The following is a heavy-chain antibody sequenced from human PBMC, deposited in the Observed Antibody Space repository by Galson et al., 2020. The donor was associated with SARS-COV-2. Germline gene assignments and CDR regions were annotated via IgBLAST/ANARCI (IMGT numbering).Heavy chain of an antibody. CDR1: GYTFASYR. V-gene: IGHV5-51*01. D-gene: IGHD1-26*01. J-gene: IGHJ4*02. CDR3: ARWDGTVDY. CDR2: IYPKDSET. Sequence: GESLKISCQGSGYTFASYRLGWVRQLPGKGLEWMGIIYPKDSETRYSPSFQGQVTISADKSISTVYLQWTNLQASDTAIYYCARWDGTVDYWGQGTLVTVSA.